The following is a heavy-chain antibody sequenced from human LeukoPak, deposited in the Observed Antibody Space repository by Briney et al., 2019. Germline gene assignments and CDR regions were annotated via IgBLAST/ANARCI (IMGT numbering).Heavy chain of an antibody. D-gene: IGHD4-23*01. CDR1: GFTFSSYS. Sequence: GGSLRLSCAASGFTFSSYSMNWVRQAPGKGLEWVSSISSSSSSYIYYADSVKGRFTISRDNAKNSLYLQMNSLRAEDTAVYYCARDIIPAPKYGGITEGFDPWGQGTLVTVSS. V-gene: IGHV3-21*01. J-gene: IGHJ5*02. CDR2: ISSSSSSYI. CDR3: ARDIIPAPKYGGITEGFDP.